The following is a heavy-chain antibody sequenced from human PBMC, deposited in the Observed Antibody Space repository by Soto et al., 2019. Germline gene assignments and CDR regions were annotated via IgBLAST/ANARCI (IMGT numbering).Heavy chain of an antibody. CDR1: GYTFTSYG. Sequence: GASVNVSCKAAGYTFTSYGISWVRQAPRQGLEWMGWISAYNGNTNYAQKLQGRVTMTTDTSTSTAYMELRSLRSDDTAVYYCAREGGYSSGWLRGYFDYWGQGTLVTVSS. CDR2: ISAYNGNT. D-gene: IGHD6-19*01. V-gene: IGHV1-18*01. J-gene: IGHJ4*02. CDR3: AREGGYSSGWLRGYFDY.